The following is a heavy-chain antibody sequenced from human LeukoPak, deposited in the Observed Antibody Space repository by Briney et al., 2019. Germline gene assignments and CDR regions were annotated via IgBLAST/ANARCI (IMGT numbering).Heavy chain of an antibody. Sequence: KTGGSLRLSCAASGFTFSTYSMTWVRQAPGEGLEWVSFISSNSGYIYYAASLKGRFTVSRDNAKNSLYLQMTSLRAEDTAVYYCARGHDASPFDYWGQGTLVTASS. CDR1: GFTFSTYS. D-gene: IGHD2-15*01. J-gene: IGHJ4*02. V-gene: IGHV3-21*01. CDR2: ISSNSGYI. CDR3: ARGHDASPFDY.